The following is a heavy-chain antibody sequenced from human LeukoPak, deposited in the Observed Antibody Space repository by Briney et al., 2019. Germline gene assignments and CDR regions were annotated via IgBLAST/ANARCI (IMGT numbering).Heavy chain of an antibody. CDR3: ARGFWSGPSGWGVCFDL. J-gene: IGHJ3*01. Sequence: GGSLRLSCAASGFTFGRHSMNWVRQAPGKRPEWISYIRDSGTTTYYADSVKGRFSVSRDNAKNSLYLQMNSLRVEDTAVYFCARGFWSGPSGWGVCFDLWAKGQWSPSLQ. D-gene: IGHD3-3*01. CDR2: IRDSGTTT. CDR1: GFTFGRHS. V-gene: IGHV3-48*04.